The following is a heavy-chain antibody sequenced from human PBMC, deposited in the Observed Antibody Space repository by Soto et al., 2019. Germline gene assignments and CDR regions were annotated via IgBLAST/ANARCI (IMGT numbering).Heavy chain of an antibody. V-gene: IGHV3-9*01. CDR3: AKPIGTFPPNHHSLDV. CDR2: INWNSASI. CDR1: EIPLAAYA. J-gene: IGHJ4*02. D-gene: IGHD1-7*01. Sequence: PGGSLRFSCAASEIPLAAYAMDWVRHAPGKGLEWVSSINWNSASIGYADSLKGRFTISRDNAKNSLYLQMNSLRAEDTALYYCAKPIGTFPPNHHSLDVWGQGTPVTVSS.